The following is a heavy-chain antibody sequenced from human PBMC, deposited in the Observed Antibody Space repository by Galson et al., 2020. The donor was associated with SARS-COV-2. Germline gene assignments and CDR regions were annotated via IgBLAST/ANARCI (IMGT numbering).Heavy chain of an antibody. Sequence: SETLSLTCTVSGDSISSGGYYWSWIRQHPGKGLEWIGYIYSTGSSYYNTSLASRVTISIDTSKNQFYLNLRSMTAADTAVYYCASLHAYSNSGDFWGQGILVTVSS. CDR3: ASLHAYSNSGDF. D-gene: IGHD4-4*01. CDR1: GDSISSGGYY. J-gene: IGHJ4*02. V-gene: IGHV4-31*03. CDR2: IYSTGSS.